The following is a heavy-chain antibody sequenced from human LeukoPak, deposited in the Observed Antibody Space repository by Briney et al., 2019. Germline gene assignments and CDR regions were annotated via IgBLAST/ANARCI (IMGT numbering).Heavy chain of an antibody. CDR3: ATSQGRLFEY. Sequence: GGSLRLSCAASGFTFSYYVMSWVRQTPGKGLEWVSMISDSGGSTYYADSVKGRFTISRGNSKNTLYLQMNSLRAEDTALYYCATSQGRLFEYWGQGTLVTVSA. CDR1: GFTFSYYV. J-gene: IGHJ4*02. V-gene: IGHV3-23*01. CDR2: ISDSGGST.